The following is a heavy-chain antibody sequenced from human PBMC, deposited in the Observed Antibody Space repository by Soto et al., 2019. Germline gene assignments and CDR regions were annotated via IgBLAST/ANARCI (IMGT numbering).Heavy chain of an antibody. J-gene: IGHJ3*02. D-gene: IGHD3-10*01. V-gene: IGHV5-51*01. CDR1: GYSFTSYW. CDR2: IYPGDSDT. CDR3: ARKSVPLPYGDAFDI. Sequence: PGESLKISCKGSGYSFTSYWIGWVRQMPGKGLEWMGIIYPGDSDTRYSPSFQGQVTISADKSISTAYLQWSSLKASYIAMYYCARKSVPLPYGDAFDIWGQGTMVTVSS.